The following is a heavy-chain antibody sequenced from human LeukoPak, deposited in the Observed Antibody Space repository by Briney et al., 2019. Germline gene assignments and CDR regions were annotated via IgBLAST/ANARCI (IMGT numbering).Heavy chain of an antibody. CDR1: GGSISSYY. CDR3: AKVEMATTPPDY. D-gene: IGHD5-24*01. Sequence: SETLSLTCTVSGGSISSYYWSWIRQPPGKGLEWIGYIYYSGSTNYNPSLKSRVTISVDTSKNRFSLKLSSVTAADTAVYYCAKVEMATTPPDYWGQGTLVTVSS. J-gene: IGHJ4*02. V-gene: IGHV4-59*01. CDR2: IYYSGST.